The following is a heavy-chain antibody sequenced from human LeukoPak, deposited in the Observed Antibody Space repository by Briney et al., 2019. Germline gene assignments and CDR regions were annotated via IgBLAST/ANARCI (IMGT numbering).Heavy chain of an antibody. CDR2: IYPGDSDI. Sequence: GESLKISCKGSGYSFTNYWIGWVRQMPGKGLEWMGIIYPGDSDIRYSPSFQGQVTISADKSISTAYLHWSSLKASDTAMYYCARREYYGSGSKSGAFDIWGQGTMVTVSS. CDR1: GYSFTNYW. V-gene: IGHV5-51*01. D-gene: IGHD3-10*01. J-gene: IGHJ3*02. CDR3: ARREYYGSGSKSGAFDI.